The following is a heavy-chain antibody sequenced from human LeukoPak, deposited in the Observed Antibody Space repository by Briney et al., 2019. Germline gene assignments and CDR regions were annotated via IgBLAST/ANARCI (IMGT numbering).Heavy chain of an antibody. V-gene: IGHV4-4*02. CDR3: ARAYSGYDFFDY. D-gene: IGHD5-12*01. CDR1: GGPIRSTNW. J-gene: IGHJ4*02. Sequence: SETLSLTCGVSGGPIRSTNWWTWVRQPPGKRLEGIGEIYDSGSTSYNPSFKSRVTVSVDKSKNQFSLRLSSVTAADTAIYYCARAYSGYDFFDYWGQGTLVTVSS. CDR2: IYDSGST.